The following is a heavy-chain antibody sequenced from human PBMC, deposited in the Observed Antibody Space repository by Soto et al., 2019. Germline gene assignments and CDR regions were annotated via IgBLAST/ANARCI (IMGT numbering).Heavy chain of an antibody. CDR2: IYSDGTT. V-gene: IGHV3-53*01. J-gene: IGHJ4*02. D-gene: IGHD6-6*01. CDR3: AILSN. CDR1: GFTVSSNY. Sequence: GGSLRLSCAASGFTVSSNYMNWVRQAPGKGLEWLSIIYSDGTTYYADSVKGRFTISRDNFKNTLYLQMNNLRAEDTAVYYCAILSNWGQGTLVTVSS.